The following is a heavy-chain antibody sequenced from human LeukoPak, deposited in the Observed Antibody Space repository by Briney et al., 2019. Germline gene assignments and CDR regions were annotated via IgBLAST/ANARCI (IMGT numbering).Heavy chain of an antibody. CDR2: IYHSGST. D-gene: IGHD6-13*01. CDR3: ARERPGVAAAGTLGIDWFDP. Sequence: SETLSLTCTVSGYSISSDYYCCWIRPPPGKGQGWIGSIYHSGSTYYTPSLKRRFTISVDTSKNQFSLKLSSVTAADTAVYYYARERPGVAAAGTLGIDWFDPWGQGTLVTVSS. J-gene: IGHJ5*02. V-gene: IGHV4-38-2*02. CDR1: GYSISSDYY.